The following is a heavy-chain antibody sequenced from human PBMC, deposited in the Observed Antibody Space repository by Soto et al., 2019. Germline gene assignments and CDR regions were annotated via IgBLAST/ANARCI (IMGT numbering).Heavy chain of an antibody. CDR3: ASMTRDGYNLKYFQY. J-gene: IGHJ1*01. Sequence: GGSLRLACAASGFSFSTSWMHWVRQAPGKGLVWVSRINSDESSTSYADSVKGRFTISRDNAKNTLYLQMNSLRAEDAAVYYCASMTRDGYNLKYFQYWGQGTLVTVSS. CDR2: INSDESST. D-gene: IGHD5-12*01. CDR1: GFSFSTSW. V-gene: IGHV3-74*01.